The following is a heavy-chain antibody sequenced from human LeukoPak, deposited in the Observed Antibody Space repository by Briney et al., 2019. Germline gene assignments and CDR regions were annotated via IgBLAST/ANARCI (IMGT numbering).Heavy chain of an antibody. CDR3: AGAYYYDSSGYWDAFYI. CDR2: FNPYSGGT. D-gene: IGHD3-22*01. J-gene: IGHJ3*02. CDR1: GYTFTGSY. Sequence: GASVKVSCKASGYTFTGSYMHWVRQAPGQGLEWMGWFNPYSGGTNYAQKFQGRVTMTRDTSIRTAYMELSRLRSDDTAVYYCAGAYYYDSSGYWDAFYIWGQGTMVTVSS. V-gene: IGHV1-2*02.